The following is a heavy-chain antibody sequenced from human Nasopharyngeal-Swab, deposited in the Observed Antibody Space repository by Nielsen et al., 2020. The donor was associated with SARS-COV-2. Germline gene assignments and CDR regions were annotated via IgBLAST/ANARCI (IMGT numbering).Heavy chain of an antibody. D-gene: IGHD3-3*01. CDR1: SGSISSGDYY. CDR2: MYYSGSP. V-gene: IGHV4-30-4*01. J-gene: IGHJ5*02. CDR3: ARHAPSTYYDFWSGGHNWFDP. Sequence: SETLSLTCIVSSGSISSGDYYWSWLRQPPGKGLEWIGYMYYSGSPYYNPSLKSRITISVDTSKNHFSLRLSSVTAADTAVYFCARHAPSTYYDFWSGGHNWFDPWGQGTLVTVSS.